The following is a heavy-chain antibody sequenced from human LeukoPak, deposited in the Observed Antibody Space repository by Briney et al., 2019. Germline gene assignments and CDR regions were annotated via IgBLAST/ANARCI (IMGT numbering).Heavy chain of an antibody. J-gene: IGHJ4*02. CDR2: IKQDGSEK. CDR1: GFTFTSYW. V-gene: IGHV3-7*03. CDR3: ARDLPFYSYDSYFDY. D-gene: IGHD5-18*01. Sequence: PGGSLRLSCAASGFTFTSYWMSWDRQAPGKGLEWVANIKQDGSEKYYVDSVKGRFIISRDNAKNSLYLQMNSLRAEDTAVYYCARDLPFYSYDSYFDYWGQGTLVTVSS.